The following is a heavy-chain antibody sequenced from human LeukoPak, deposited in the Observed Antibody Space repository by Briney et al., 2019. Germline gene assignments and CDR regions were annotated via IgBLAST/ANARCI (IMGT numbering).Heavy chain of an antibody. J-gene: IGHJ6*03. CDR2: INHSGST. CDR1: GGSFSGYY. Sequence: PETLSLTCAVYGGSFSGYYWSWIRQPPGKGLEWIGEINHSGSTNYNPSLKSRVTISVDTSKNQFSLKLSSVTAADTAVYYCAGGTELYYMDVWGKGTTVTVSS. CDR3: AGGTELYYMDV. D-gene: IGHD1-26*01. V-gene: IGHV4-34*01.